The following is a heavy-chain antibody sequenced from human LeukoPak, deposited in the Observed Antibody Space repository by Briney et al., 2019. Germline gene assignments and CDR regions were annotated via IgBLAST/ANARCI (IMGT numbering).Heavy chain of an antibody. Sequence: GGSLRLSCAASGFTFSSYWMSWVRQAPGKGLEWVANINQDGSGKYYLDSVKGRFTISRDNAKDSLYLQMNSLRAEDTAVYYCARVVGAGYFDLWGRGTLVTVSS. CDR3: ARVVGAGYFDL. J-gene: IGHJ2*01. CDR2: INQDGSGK. D-gene: IGHD1-26*01. CDR1: GFTFSSYW. V-gene: IGHV3-7*01.